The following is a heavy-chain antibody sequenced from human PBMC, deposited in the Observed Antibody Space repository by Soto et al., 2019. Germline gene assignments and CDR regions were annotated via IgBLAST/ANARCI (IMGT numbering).Heavy chain of an antibody. V-gene: IGHV1-58*01. D-gene: IGHD1-7*01. CDR1: GSTFTSSA. J-gene: IGHJ4*02. Sequence: SSVKVSCKASGSTFTSSAVQWVRQARGQRLEWIGWVVVGSGNTNYAQKFQERVTITRDMSTSTAYMELSSLRSEDTAVYYCAAQRMGDELELRAYYFDYWGQGTLVTVSS. CDR3: AAQRMGDELELRAYYFDY. CDR2: VVVGSGNT.